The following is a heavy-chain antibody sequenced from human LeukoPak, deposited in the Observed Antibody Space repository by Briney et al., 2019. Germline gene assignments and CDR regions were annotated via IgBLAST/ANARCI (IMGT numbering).Heavy chain of an antibody. CDR3: AREISYDYVWGSYRYVDY. CDR1: GFTFSSNY. D-gene: IGHD3-16*02. J-gene: IGHJ4*02. Sequence: GGSLRLACAAYGFTFSSNYMSWVRQAPGKGLDWISVIYSGGSTYYADSVKGRLTISRANSKNTLYLEMNSLRAEDTAVYYCAREISYDYVWGSYRYVDYWGQGTLVTVSS. V-gene: IGHV3-53*01. CDR2: IYSGGST.